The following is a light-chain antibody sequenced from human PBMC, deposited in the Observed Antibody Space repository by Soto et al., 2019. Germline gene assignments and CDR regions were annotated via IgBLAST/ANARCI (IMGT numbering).Light chain of an antibody. CDR1: QSVRSS. V-gene: IGKV3-11*01. J-gene: IGKJ1*01. CDR2: DAT. CDR3: QQRSDCPLT. Sequence: EIVLTQSPSTLSLSPGERATLSCRASQSVRSSLAWYQQRPGQAPRLLIYDATNRATGIPARFSGSGSVTDFSLTINSLEPEDFTVYYCQQRSDCPLTFGRGTKVEIK.